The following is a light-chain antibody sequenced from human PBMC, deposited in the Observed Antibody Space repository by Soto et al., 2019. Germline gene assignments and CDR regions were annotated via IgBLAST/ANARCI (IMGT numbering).Light chain of an antibody. V-gene: IGKV3-15*01. Sequence: EIVMTQSLATLSVYPGERATLSCRASQSVSSNLAWYQQKPGQAPRLLIYGASTRATGIPARFSGSGSGTEFTLTISSLQSEDFAVYYCQQYNNWPLTFGGGTKVDI. CDR3: QQYNNWPLT. CDR1: QSVSSN. CDR2: GAS. J-gene: IGKJ4*01.